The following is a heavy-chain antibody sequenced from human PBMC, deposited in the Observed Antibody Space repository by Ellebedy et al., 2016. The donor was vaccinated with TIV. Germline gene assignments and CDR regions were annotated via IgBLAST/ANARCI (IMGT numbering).Heavy chain of an antibody. CDR2: IIPIFGTA. Sequence: SVKVSXXASGGTFSSYAISWVRQAPGQGLEWMGGIIPIFGTANYAQKFQGRVTITADESTSTAYMELSSLRSEDTAVYYCARAVSVEGDRMDVWGKGTTVTVSS. V-gene: IGHV1-69*13. J-gene: IGHJ6*03. CDR3: ARAVSVEGDRMDV. CDR1: GGTFSSYA. D-gene: IGHD3-16*01.